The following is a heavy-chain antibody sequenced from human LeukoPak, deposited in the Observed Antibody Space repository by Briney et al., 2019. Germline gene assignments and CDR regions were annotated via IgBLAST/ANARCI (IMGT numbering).Heavy chain of an antibody. CDR2: IPSSSSFT. J-gene: IGHJ5*02. Sequence: PGGSLRLSCAASGFTFSEYYMSWICQAPGKGLEWISYIPSSSSFTTYADSVRGRFTISRDNAKNSLYLQMNSLRDEDTAVYYCARVRGSSSWYDHWGQGTLVTVSS. CDR1: GFTFSEYY. CDR3: ARVRGSSSWYDH. D-gene: IGHD6-13*01. V-gene: IGHV3-11*05.